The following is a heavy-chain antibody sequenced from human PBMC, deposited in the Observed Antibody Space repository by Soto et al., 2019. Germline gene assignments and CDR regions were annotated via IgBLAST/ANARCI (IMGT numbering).Heavy chain of an antibody. Sequence: SVKVSCKASGGTFSSYAISWVRQAPGQGLEWMGGIIAIFGTANYAQKFQGRVTITADESTSTAYMEPSSLRSEDTAVYYCARSRGGHFRYGMDVWGKGPPVTVS. J-gene: IGHJ6*04. CDR3: ARSRGGHFRYGMDV. D-gene: IGHD3-10*01. CDR1: GGTFSSYA. V-gene: IGHV1-69*13. CDR2: IIAIFGTA.